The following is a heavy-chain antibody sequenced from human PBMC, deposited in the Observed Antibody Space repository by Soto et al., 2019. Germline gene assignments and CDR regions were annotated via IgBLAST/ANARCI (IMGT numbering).Heavy chain of an antibody. J-gene: IGHJ5*02. CDR1: GGTFANFA. V-gene: IGHV1-69*01. D-gene: IGHD5-12*01. Sequence: QVQLVQSGAEVKKPGSSVKVSCKAFGGTFANFAINWVRQAPGQGLEWMGGIIPISGTPYYAQRFQGRVTITADESTTRTYMELNSLTSEDTAIYYCTRDTSDYDSNWFDPWGQGTLVTVSS. CDR2: IIPISGTP. CDR3: TRDTSDYDSNWFDP.